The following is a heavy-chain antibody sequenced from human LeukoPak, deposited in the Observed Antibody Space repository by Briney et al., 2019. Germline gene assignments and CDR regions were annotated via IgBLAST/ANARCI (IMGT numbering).Heavy chain of an antibody. CDR3: ARYYDIFTGYYPGDYYYGMDV. Sequence: GGSLRLSCAASGFTFSSYAISGVRQAPGKGREWVSAISGRGGSTYYADSVKGRFTISRDNSKNTLYLQMNSLRAEDTAVYYCARYYDIFTGYYPGDYYYGMDVWGQGTTVTVSS. J-gene: IGHJ6*02. V-gene: IGHV3-23*01. CDR1: GFTFSSYA. CDR2: ISGRGGST. D-gene: IGHD3-9*01.